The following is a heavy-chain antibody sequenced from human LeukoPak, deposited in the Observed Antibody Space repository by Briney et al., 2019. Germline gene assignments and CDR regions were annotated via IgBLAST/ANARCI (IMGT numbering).Heavy chain of an antibody. CDR2: IKQDGSEK. D-gene: IGHD3-3*01. V-gene: IGHV3-7*01. CDR3: AKELILYDFWSGMGN. J-gene: IGHJ4*02. Sequence: GGSLRLSCAASGFTFSSYWMSWVRQAPGQGQELVANIKQDGSEKYYVDSVNGRFTISRDNAKNSLYLQMNSLRAEDTAVYYCAKELILYDFWSGMGNWGQGTLVTVSS. CDR1: GFTFSSYW.